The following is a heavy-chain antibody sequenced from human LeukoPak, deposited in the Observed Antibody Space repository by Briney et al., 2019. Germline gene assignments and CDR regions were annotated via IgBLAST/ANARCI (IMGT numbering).Heavy chain of an antibody. J-gene: IGHJ6*03. V-gene: IGHV4-59*01. CDR2: IYYSGST. CDR3: ARVASKGYYYYMDV. Sequence: NPSETLSLTCTVPGGSISSYYWSWIRQPPGKGLGWIGYIYYSGSTNYNPSLKSRVTISVDTSKNQFSLKLSSVTAADTAVYYCARVASKGYYYYMDVWGKGTTVTVSS. CDR1: GGSISSYY.